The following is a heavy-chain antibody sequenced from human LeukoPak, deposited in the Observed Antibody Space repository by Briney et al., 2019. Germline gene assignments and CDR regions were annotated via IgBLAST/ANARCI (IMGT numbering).Heavy chain of an antibody. Sequence: PSETLSLTCAVYGGSFSGYYWGWIRQPPGKGLEWIGSIYHSGSTYYNPSLKSRVTISVDTSKNQFSLKLSSVTAADTAVYYCARDQKYYDFWSGYYTGWFDPWGQGTLVTVSS. V-gene: IGHV4-38-2*02. CDR1: GGSFSGYY. CDR3: ARDQKYYDFWSGYYTGWFDP. D-gene: IGHD3-3*01. J-gene: IGHJ5*02. CDR2: IYHSGST.